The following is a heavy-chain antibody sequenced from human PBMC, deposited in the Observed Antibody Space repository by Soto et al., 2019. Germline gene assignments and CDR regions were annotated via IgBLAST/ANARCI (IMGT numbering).Heavy chain of an antibody. D-gene: IGHD3-3*01. CDR2: VFHSGTT. Sequence: SETLSLTCAVSGYSINSGYYWGWIRQSPGKGLEWIGSVFHSGTTYSTPSLKTRLTISVDTSKNQFSLDLNAVTAADTAVYYCVRDFGDLHDFWSGSDYWGQGIPVTVSA. V-gene: IGHV4-38-2*02. CDR1: GYSINSGYY. CDR3: VRDFGDLHDFWSGSDY. J-gene: IGHJ4*02.